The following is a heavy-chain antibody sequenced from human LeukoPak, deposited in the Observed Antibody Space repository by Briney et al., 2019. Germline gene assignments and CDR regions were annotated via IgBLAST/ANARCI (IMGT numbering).Heavy chain of an antibody. CDR3: ARDLGSSWYYDY. J-gene: IGHJ4*02. Sequence: SQTLSLTCTVSGGSISSGGYYWGWIRQPPGKGLEWIGYIYHSGSTYYNPSLKSRVTISVDRSKNQFSLKLSSVTAADTAVYYCARDLGSSWYYDYWGQGTLVTVSS. V-gene: IGHV4-30-2*01. CDR1: GGSISSGGYY. D-gene: IGHD6-13*01. CDR2: IYHSGST.